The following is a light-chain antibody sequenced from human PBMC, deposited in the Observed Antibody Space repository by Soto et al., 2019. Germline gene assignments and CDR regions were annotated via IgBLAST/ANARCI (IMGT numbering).Light chain of an antibody. J-gene: IGKJ4*01. CDR1: QSVSSSY. CDR2: GAS. V-gene: IGKV3-20*01. CDR3: QQYGSSPLT. Sequence: EIVLTQSPGTLSLSPGERATLSCRASQSVSSSYLAWCQQKPGQAPRLLIYGASSRATGIPGRFSGSGSGTDFTLTISRLEPEDFAVYYCQQYGSSPLTFGGGTKVEIK.